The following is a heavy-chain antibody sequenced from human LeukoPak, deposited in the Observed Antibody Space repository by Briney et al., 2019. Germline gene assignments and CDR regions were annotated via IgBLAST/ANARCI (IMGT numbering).Heavy chain of an antibody. D-gene: IGHD3-16*01. CDR3: ARLGGDYANYYYYYMDV. CDR1: GGSFSGYY. J-gene: IGHJ6*03. CDR2: INHSGST. V-gene: IGHV4-34*01. Sequence: SETLSLTCAVYGGSFSGYYWSWIRQPPGKGLEWIGEINHSGSTNYNPSLKSRVTISVDTSKNRFSLNLSSVTAADTAVYYCARLGGDYANYYYYYMDVWGTGTTVTVPS.